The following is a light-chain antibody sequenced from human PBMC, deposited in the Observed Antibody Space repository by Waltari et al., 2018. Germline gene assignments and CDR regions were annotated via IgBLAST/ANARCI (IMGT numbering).Light chain of an antibody. Sequence: VILTQSTATMSLSPGERATLSCRASQSVGIYLAWYQQKPGQAPRLLIHSASSRATGIPDRFSGSGSGTEFTLTISSLEPEDVGVYHCYQHSSGYSFGQGTKVEIK. CDR1: QSVGIY. J-gene: IGKJ2*03. CDR3: YQHSSGYS. V-gene: IGKV3-11*01. CDR2: SAS.